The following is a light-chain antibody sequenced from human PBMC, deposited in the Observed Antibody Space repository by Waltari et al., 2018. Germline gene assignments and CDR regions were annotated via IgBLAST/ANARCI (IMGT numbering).Light chain of an antibody. CDR2: KAS. J-gene: IGKJ4*01. CDR3: QQYQTYPVT. Sequence: DIQMTQSPSTLSASVGDRVTITCRASQSISTWLARYQQKPGKAPKLLIYKASSLESGVPSRFSGGGSGTEFTLTISSLQPDDFATYYCQQYQTYPVTFGGGTKLEI. V-gene: IGKV1-5*03. CDR1: QSISTW.